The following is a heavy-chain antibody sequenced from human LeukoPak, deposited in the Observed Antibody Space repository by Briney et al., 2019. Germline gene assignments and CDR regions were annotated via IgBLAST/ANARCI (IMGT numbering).Heavy chain of an antibody. CDR1: GYTFTSYY. J-gene: IGHJ4*02. D-gene: IGHD5-24*01. CDR3: ASRDGYNGYFDY. V-gene: IGHV1-46*01. Sequence: GASVKVSCKASGYTFTSYYMHWVRQAPGQGPEWMGIINPSGGSTSYAQKFQGRVTMTRDTSTSTVYMELSSLRSEDTAVYYCASRDGYNGYFDYWGQGTLVTVSS. CDR2: INPSGGST.